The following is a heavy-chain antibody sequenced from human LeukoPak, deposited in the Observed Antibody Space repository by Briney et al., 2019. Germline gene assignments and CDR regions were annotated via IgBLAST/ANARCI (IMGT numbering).Heavy chain of an antibody. CDR2: FDGNGPNT. CDR3: AKPRTTGLGWAQFDY. CDR1: GFTFSSFA. Sequence: AEGSLRLSCAASGFTFSSFAMTWVRQAPGKGLEWVSGFDGNGPNTYYADSVKGRWTISRDNSRNTLYLEMNSLRPEDTAIYYCAKPRTTGLGWAQFDYWGQGSLVTVSS. J-gene: IGHJ4*02. V-gene: IGHV3-23*01. D-gene: IGHD2-8*02.